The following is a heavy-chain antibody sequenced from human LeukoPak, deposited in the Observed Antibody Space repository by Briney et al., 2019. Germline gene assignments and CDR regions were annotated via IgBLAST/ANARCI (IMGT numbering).Heavy chain of an antibody. D-gene: IGHD4-17*01. J-gene: IGHJ4*02. CDR2: IKSDGTYS. V-gene: IGHV3-74*01. CDR3: VRDDGYYGVDY. Sequence: GGSLRLSCAASGFTFSSHWMHWVRQAPGKGLVCVPRIKSDGTYSDYGDSVRGRFTIPRDNAKDTLYLQMNSLRVEDTAVYYCVRDDGYYGVDYWGQGTLVTVSS. CDR1: GFTFSSHW.